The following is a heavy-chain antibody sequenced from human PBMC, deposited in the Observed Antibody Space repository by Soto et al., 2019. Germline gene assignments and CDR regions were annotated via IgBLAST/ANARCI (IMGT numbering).Heavy chain of an antibody. Sequence: QVQLVQSGAEVKKPGASVKVSCKASGYTFTSYGISWVRQAPGQGLEWMGWISAYNGNTNYAQNLQGRVTVTTDTSTSTGYMELRSLRSDDTAVYYCARDSKYYGWDVWGQGTTVTVSS. V-gene: IGHV1-18*01. CDR3: ARDSKYYGWDV. CDR2: ISAYNGNT. J-gene: IGHJ6*02. CDR1: GYTFTSYG.